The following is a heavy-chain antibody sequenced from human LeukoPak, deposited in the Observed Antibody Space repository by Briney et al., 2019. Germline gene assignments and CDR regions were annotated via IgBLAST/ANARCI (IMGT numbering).Heavy chain of an antibody. Sequence: ASVKVSCKASGYTFTSCGISWVRQAPGQGLEWMGWISAYNGNTNYAQKLQGRVTMTTDTSTSTAYMELRSLRSDDTAVYYCARDRTFGGVIVSDYWGQGTLVTVSS. V-gene: IGHV1-18*01. D-gene: IGHD3-16*02. J-gene: IGHJ4*02. CDR1: GYTFTSCG. CDR2: ISAYNGNT. CDR3: ARDRTFGGVIVSDY.